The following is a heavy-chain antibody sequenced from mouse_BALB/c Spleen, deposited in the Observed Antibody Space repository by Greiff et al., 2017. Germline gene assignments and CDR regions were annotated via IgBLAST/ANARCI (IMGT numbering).Heavy chain of an antibody. Sequence: EVHLVESGPGLVKPSQSLSLTCTVTGYSITSDYAWNWIRQFPGNKLEWMGYISYSGSTSYNPSLKSRISITRDTSKNQFFLQLNSVTTEDTATYYCARKRGGDGYFYWYFDVWGAGTTVTVSS. D-gene: IGHD2-3*01. V-gene: IGHV3-2*02. J-gene: IGHJ1*01. CDR3: ARKRGGDGYFYWYFDV. CDR1: GYSITSDYA. CDR2: ISYSGST.